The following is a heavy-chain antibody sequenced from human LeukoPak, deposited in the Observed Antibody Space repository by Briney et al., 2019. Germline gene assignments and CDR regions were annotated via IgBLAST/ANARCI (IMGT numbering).Heavy chain of an antibody. CDR3: ARDRDYKMATIPGY. Sequence: PGGSLRLSCAASGFTFSSYAMHWVRQAPGKGLEWVAVISYDGSNKYYADSVKGRFTISRDNSKNTLYLQMNSLRAEDTAVYYCARDRDYKMATIPGYWGQGTLVTVSS. D-gene: IGHD5-24*01. V-gene: IGHV3-30-3*01. J-gene: IGHJ4*02. CDR2: ISYDGSNK. CDR1: GFTFSSYA.